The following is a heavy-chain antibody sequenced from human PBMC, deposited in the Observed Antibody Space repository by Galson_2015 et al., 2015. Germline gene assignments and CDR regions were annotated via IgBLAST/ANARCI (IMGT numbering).Heavy chain of an antibody. D-gene: IGHD6-19*01. CDR1: GYSFTDYG. CDR3: ARCRSSGWYCDALEI. J-gene: IGHJ3*02. V-gene: IGHV1-18*01. Sequence: QSGAEVKKTGASVTVSCTASGYSFTDYGVTWVRQAPGQGLEWMGWVSAYNGNTNYAQKVQGRVTLTTETSTTTAYMDLRSLRSDDTAVYYCARCRSSGWYCDALEIWGQGTLITVSS. CDR2: VSAYNGNT.